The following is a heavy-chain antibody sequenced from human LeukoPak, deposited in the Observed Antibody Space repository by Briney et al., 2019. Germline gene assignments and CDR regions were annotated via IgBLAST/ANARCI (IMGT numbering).Heavy chain of an antibody. CDR1: GGTFSSYA. V-gene: IGHV1-69*04. D-gene: IGHD3-22*01. CDR2: IIPILGIA. CDR3: ARGATMIVVDDAFDI. Sequence: SVKVSCKASGGTFSSYAISWVRQAPGQGLEWMGRIIPILGIANYAQKFQGRATITADKSTSTAYMELSSLRSEDTAVYYCARGATMIVVDDAFDIWGQGTMVTVSS. J-gene: IGHJ3*02.